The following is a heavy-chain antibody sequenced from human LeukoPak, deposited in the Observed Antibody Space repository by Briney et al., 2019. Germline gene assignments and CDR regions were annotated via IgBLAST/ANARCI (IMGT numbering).Heavy chain of an antibody. CDR2: INHSGST. V-gene: IGHV4-34*01. Sequence: SETLSLTCAVYGGSFSGYYWSWIRQPPGKGLEWIGEINHSGSTNYNPSLKSRVTISVDTSKNQFSLKLSSVTAADTAVYYCARGEADTAMVLFDYWGQGTLVTVSS. CDR1: GGSFSGYY. CDR3: ARGEADTAMVLFDY. D-gene: IGHD5-18*01. J-gene: IGHJ4*02.